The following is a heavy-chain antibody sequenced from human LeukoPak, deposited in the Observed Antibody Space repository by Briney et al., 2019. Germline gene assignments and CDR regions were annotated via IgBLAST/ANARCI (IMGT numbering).Heavy chain of an antibody. CDR2: ISWNSGSI. Sequence: GGSLRLSCAASGFIFDDYAMHWDRQAPGKGLEWVSGISWNSGSIGYADSVKGRFTISRDNAKNSLYLQMNSLRAEDTALYYCAKEDTATSHDYYYGMDVWGQGTTVTVSS. D-gene: IGHD5-18*01. CDR3: AKEDTATSHDYYYGMDV. J-gene: IGHJ6*02. V-gene: IGHV3-9*01. CDR1: GFIFDDYA.